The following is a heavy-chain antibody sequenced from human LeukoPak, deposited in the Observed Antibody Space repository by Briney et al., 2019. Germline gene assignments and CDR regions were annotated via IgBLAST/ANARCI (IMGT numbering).Heavy chain of an antibody. CDR3: ARDWGHYYMDV. CDR2: IWYDGSNK. D-gene: IGHD3-16*01. CDR1: GFTFSSYG. V-gene: IGHV3-33*01. Sequence: GVSLRLSCAASGFTFSSYGMHWVRQAPGKGLEWVAVIWYDGSNKYYADSVKGRFTISRDNSKNTLYLQMNSLRAEDTAVYYCARDWGHYYMDVWGKGTTVTVSS. J-gene: IGHJ6*03.